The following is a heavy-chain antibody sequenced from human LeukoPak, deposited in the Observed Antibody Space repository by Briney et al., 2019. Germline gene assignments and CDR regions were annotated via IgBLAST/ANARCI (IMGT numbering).Heavy chain of an antibody. D-gene: IGHD6-19*01. CDR3: ASRYSSGRDHY. V-gene: IGHV3-23*01. CDR2: ISGSGGST. J-gene: IGHJ4*02. Sequence: SGGSLRLSCAASGFIFRSYVMSWVRQAPGKGLEWVSAISGSGGSTYYADSVKGRFTISRDNAKNSLYLQMNSLRAEDTAVYYCASRYSSGRDHYWGQGTLVTVSS. CDR1: GFIFRSYV.